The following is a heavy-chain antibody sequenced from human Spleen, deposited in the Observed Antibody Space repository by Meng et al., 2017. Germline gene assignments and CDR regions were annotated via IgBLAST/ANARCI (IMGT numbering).Heavy chain of an antibody. Sequence: VQPVQSGAEVKKPGASVKVSCKPSGYNFPDYYIHWVRRAPGQGLEWMGRINPKSGDTHYAQKFQARVTMTGDTSTSTAYMELRSLRSDDTAVYYCARDSLSGWAITAEYFHHWGQGTLVTVSS. CDR3: ARDSLSGWAITAEYFHH. CDR1: GYNFPDYY. V-gene: IGHV1-2*06. D-gene: IGHD6-19*01. J-gene: IGHJ1*01. CDR2: INPKSGDT.